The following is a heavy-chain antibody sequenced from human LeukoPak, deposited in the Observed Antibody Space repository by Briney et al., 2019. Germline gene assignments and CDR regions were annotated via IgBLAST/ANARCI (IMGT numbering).Heavy chain of an antibody. Sequence: GGSLRLSCTASGFTISTYWMSWVRQAPGKGLEWVANINQDGSKKYYVDSVKGRFTISRDNAKSSLYLYMNSLRVEDTALYYCAKDSSSWPPSNLESWGQGTPVTVSS. J-gene: IGHJ4*02. D-gene: IGHD6-13*01. CDR1: GFTISTYW. CDR3: AKDSSSWPPSNLES. V-gene: IGHV3-7*03. CDR2: INQDGSKK.